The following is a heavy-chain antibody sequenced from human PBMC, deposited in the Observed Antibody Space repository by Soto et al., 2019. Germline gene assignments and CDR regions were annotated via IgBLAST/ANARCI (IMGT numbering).Heavy chain of an antibody. J-gene: IGHJ6*02. CDR3: ARDLGGAYYYYGMDV. V-gene: IGHV3-33*01. D-gene: IGHD4-17*01. Sequence: QVQLVESGGGVVQPGRSLRLSCAASGFTFSSYGMHWVRQAPGKGLEWVAVIWYAGSNKYYADSVKGRFTISRDNSKNTLYLQMNSLRAEDTAVYYCARDLGGAYYYYGMDVWGQGTTVTVSS. CDR1: GFTFSSYG. CDR2: IWYAGSNK.